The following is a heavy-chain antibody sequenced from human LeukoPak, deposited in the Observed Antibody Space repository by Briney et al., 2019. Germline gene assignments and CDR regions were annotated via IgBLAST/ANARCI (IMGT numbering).Heavy chain of an antibody. D-gene: IGHD3-9*01. J-gene: IGHJ4*02. V-gene: IGHV1-2*02. CDR3: ARSPDILTGENFDY. CDR1: GYTFSGYY. Sequence: ASVKVSCKASGYTFSGYYMHWVRQAPGQGLEWMGWINPKSGGTNYAQKFQGRVTMTRDTSISTAYMELSRLRFDDTAVYYCARSPDILTGENFDYWGQGTLVTVSS. CDR2: INPKSGGT.